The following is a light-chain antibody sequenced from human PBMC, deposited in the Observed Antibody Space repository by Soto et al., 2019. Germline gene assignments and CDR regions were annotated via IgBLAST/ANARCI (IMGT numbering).Light chain of an antibody. J-gene: IGKJ1*01. CDR2: GAS. CDR1: QSVSSN. CDR3: QQYNVWPT. Sequence: EIVMTQSPATLSVSPGDRATLSCRASQSVSSNLAWYQQKPGQAPRLLIHGASTRATGIPARFSGSGSGTEFTLIICSLKSEDFAVYYCQQYNVWPTFGQGTKVEIK. V-gene: IGKV3-15*01.